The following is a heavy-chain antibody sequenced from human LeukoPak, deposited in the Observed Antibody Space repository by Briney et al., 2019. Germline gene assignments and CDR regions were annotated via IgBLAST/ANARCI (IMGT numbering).Heavy chain of an antibody. CDR1: GGFISSSNFY. CDR3: ARQVDIVVVPASWFDP. D-gene: IGHD2-2*01. V-gene: IGHV4-39*01. CDR2: MYYSGST. Sequence: PSETLSLTCSGGFISSSNFYWGWIRQPPGKGLEFIGSMYYSGSTYYNPSLRSRVTISVDTSKNQFSLKLSSVTAADTAVYYCARQVDIVVVPASWFDPWGQGTLVTVSS. J-gene: IGHJ5*02.